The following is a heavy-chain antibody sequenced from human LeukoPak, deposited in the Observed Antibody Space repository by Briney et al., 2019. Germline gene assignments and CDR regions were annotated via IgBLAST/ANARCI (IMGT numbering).Heavy chain of an antibody. J-gene: IGHJ4*02. CDR3: AKLNSGSYHYTNFDS. Sequence: GGSLRLSCAASGFIFSSYGMSWVRQAPGKGLEWVSGISGSAGSTYSADSVKGRFTISRDNSQSKLFLQMDSLRADDTAIYYCAKLNSGSYHYTNFDSWGQGTLVTVSS. D-gene: IGHD1-26*01. CDR2: ISGSAGST. CDR1: GFIFSSYG. V-gene: IGHV3-23*01.